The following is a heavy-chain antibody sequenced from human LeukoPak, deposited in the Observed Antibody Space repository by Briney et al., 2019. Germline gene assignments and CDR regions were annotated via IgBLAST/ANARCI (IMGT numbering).Heavy chain of an antibody. Sequence: GASVTVSCKASGYTFTSYYMHWVRQAPGQGLEWMGIINPSGGSTSYAQKFQGRVTMTRDTSTSTVYMELSSLRSEDTAVYYCARDWGDYDFLDYWGQGTLVTVSS. CDR2: INPSGGST. J-gene: IGHJ4*02. D-gene: IGHD5-12*01. CDR1: GYTFTSYY. CDR3: ARDWGDYDFLDY. V-gene: IGHV1-46*01.